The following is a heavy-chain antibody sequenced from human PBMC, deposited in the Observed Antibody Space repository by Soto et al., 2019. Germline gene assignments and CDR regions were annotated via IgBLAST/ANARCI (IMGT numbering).Heavy chain of an antibody. CDR1: GFTFSSYA. CDR3: ARDVSWYGYYFGY. D-gene: IGHD6-13*01. CDR2: ISYDGSNK. J-gene: IGHJ4*02. V-gene: IGHV3-30-3*01. Sequence: PGGSLRLSCAASGFTFSSYAMHWVRQAPGKGLEWVAVISYDGSNKYYADSVKGRFTISRDNSKNTLYLQMNSLRAEDTAVYYCARDVSWYGYYFGYWGQGTLVTVSS.